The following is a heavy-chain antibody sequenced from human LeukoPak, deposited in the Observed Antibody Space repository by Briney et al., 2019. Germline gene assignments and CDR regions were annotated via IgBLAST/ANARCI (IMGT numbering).Heavy chain of an antibody. CDR2: ISWDGGST. J-gene: IGHJ6*02. V-gene: IGHV3-43D*03. Sequence: PGGSLRLSCAASGFTFDDYAMHWVRQAPGKGLEWVSLISWDGGSTYYADSVKGRFTISRDNSKNSLYLQMNSLRAEDTALYYCAKDVAWQQLVHGMDVWGQGTTVTVSS. CDR1: GFTFDDYA. D-gene: IGHD6-13*01. CDR3: AKDVAWQQLVHGMDV.